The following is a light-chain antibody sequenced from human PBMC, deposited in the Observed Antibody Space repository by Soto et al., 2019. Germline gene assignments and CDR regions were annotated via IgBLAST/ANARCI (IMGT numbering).Light chain of an antibody. CDR2: EVN. CDR1: SSDVGGYNY. Sequence: QSVLTQPPSASGSPGQSVAISCTGTSSDVGGYNYVSWYQQHPGKAPKLMIYEVNKRPSGVPDRFSGSKSGNTASLTVSGLQAEDEADYFCGSYTGNTYVFGNGTKVTVL. J-gene: IGLJ1*01. CDR3: GSYTGNTYV. V-gene: IGLV2-8*01.